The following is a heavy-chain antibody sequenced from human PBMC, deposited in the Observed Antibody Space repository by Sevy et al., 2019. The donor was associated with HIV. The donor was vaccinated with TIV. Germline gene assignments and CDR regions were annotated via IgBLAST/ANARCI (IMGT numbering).Heavy chain of an antibody. D-gene: IGHD1-26*01. CDR2: IKGDRSDK. V-gene: IGHV3-7*01. Sequence: GESLKISCVASGFSFSANWMNWVRQAPGKGLEWVANIKGDRSDKHYVDSVEGRFTISRDNAKNVLYLQMNSLRVEDTAVYYCAHETSGRIESWGQGTLVTVSS. CDR3: AHETSGRIES. J-gene: IGHJ4*02. CDR1: GFSFSANW.